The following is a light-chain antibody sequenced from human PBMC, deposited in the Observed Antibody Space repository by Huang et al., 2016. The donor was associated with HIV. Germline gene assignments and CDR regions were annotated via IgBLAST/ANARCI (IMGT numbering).Light chain of an antibody. Sequence: EIVMTQSPATLSVSPGERATLSCRASQSLSSNLAWYQQKPGQAPRLLSDDASTRATGIPARFSGSGSGTEFTLTISSLQSEDFAVYYCQQYNNWPLTFGGGTKVEIK. CDR1: QSLSSN. CDR2: DAS. J-gene: IGKJ4*01. V-gene: IGKV3-15*01. CDR3: QQYNNWPLT.